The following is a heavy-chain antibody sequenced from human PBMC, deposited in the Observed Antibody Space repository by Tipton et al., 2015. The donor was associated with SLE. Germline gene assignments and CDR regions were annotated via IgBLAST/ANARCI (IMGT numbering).Heavy chain of an antibody. Sequence: SLRLSCAASGFTFSRYWMSWVRQAPGKGLEWVANIRQDGSEKYYVDSVKGRFSVSRDNSKNTLYLQMNSLRVGDTAVYYCARLHDAFDIWGQGTTVTVSS. CDR1: GFTFSRYW. J-gene: IGHJ3*02. V-gene: IGHV3-7*01. CDR2: IRQDGSEK. CDR3: ARLHDAFDI.